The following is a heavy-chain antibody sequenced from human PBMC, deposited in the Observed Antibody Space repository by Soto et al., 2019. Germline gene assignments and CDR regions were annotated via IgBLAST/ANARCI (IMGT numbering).Heavy chain of an antibody. CDR2: IYWDDDK. CDR3: AHRIFNMVLGFVTTTSINFDY. Sequence: QITLKESGPALVKPTQTLTLTCTFSGFSLTTSGVGVGWIRQPPGKAPEWLALIYWDDDKRYKSSLETRITITKDTFKHQVGFTKTNMDPVDTATYYCAHRIFNMVLGFVTTTSINFDYWGQGIPISVTS. CDR1: GFSLTTSGVG. J-gene: IGHJ4*02. D-gene: IGHD3-10*01. V-gene: IGHV2-5*02.